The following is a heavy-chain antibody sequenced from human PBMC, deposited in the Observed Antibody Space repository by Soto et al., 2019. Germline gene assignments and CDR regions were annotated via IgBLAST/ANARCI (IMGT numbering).Heavy chain of an antibody. V-gene: IGHV1-69*04. J-gene: IGHJ5*02. CDR2: IIPILGIA. CDR1: GGTFSSYT. CDR3: ARDDEMGYCSGGSCYRYNWFDP. D-gene: IGHD2-15*01. Sequence: ASVKVSCKASGGTFSSYTISWVRQAPGQGLEWMGRIIPILGIANYAQKFQGRVTITADKSTSTAYMELSSLRSEDTAVYYCARDDEMGYCSGGSCYRYNWFDPWGQGTLVTVSS.